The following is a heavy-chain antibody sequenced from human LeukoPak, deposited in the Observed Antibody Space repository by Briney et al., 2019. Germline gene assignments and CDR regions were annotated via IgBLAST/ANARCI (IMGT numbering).Heavy chain of an antibody. D-gene: IGHD6-6*01. Sequence: GGSLRLSCAASGFTFSNAWMSWVRQAPGKGLEWVGRIKSKTDGGTTDYAAPVKGRFTISRDDSKNTLFLQMNSLRAEDTAVYYCAKGTYSSSPRDYWGQGTLVTVSS. CDR3: AKGTYSSSPRDY. V-gene: IGHV3-15*01. J-gene: IGHJ4*02. CDR1: GFTFSNAW. CDR2: IKSKTDGGTT.